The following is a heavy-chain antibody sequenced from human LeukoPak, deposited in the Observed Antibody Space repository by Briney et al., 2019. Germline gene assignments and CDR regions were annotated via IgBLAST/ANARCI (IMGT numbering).Heavy chain of an antibody. CDR1: GGSISSYY. Sequence: SETLSLTCAVSGGSISSYYWSWIRQPPGKGLEWIGYIYYSGSTHYNPSLRSRVTISVDTSKNQFSLKLRSVTAADTAVYYCARSSESYDSSGYYSYYFDYWGQGTLVTVSS. J-gene: IGHJ4*02. V-gene: IGHV4-59*01. D-gene: IGHD3-22*01. CDR3: ARSSESYDSSGYYSYYFDY. CDR2: IYYSGST.